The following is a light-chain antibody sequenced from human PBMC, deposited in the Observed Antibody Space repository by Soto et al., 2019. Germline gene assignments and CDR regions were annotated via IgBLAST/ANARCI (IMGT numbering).Light chain of an antibody. CDR3: ALTSSTPSC. V-gene: IGKV1-39*01. Sequence: DLEMTQVPSSLSTSVGDSVTIPCXASQSISIYLNWYKQKTGKAPKLLIYAASHLQSGVPSRFSGSGSGTDFTPTINSLQPGALATYYSALTSSTPSCLGAGTKLDIK. CDR1: QSISIY. CDR2: AAS. J-gene: IGKJ3*01.